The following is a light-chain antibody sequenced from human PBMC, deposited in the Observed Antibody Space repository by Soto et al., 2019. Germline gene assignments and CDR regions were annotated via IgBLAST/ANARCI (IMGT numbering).Light chain of an antibody. CDR3: SSFTTSSTYV. V-gene: IGLV2-14*01. J-gene: IGLJ1*01. CDR2: EVN. CDR1: SXDIGAYNY. Sequence: QSVLTQPDSVSGSPGQSITISCTGTSXDIGAYNYVSWYQQYPGRAPKLMIYEVNNRPSGVSNRFSGSKSGNTASLTISGLQAEDEADYYCSSFTTSSTYVVGAGTKVTIL.